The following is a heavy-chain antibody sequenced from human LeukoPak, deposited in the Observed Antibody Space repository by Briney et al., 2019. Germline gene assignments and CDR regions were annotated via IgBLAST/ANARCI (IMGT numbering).Heavy chain of an antibody. CDR3: AKAPRIVVVTAADY. J-gene: IGHJ4*02. V-gene: IGHV3-23*01. CDR2: ISGSGGST. D-gene: IGHD2-21*02. CDR1: GFTFSSYA. Sequence: GGSLRLSCAASGFTFSSYAMSWVRQAPGKGLEWVPAISGSGGSTYYADSVKGRFTISRDNSKNTLYLQMDSLRAEDTAVYYCAKAPRIVVVTAADYWGQGTLVTVSS.